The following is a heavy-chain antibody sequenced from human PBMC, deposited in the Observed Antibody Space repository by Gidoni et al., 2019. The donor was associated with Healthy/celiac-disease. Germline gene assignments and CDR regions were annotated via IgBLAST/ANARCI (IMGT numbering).Heavy chain of an antibody. D-gene: IGHD6-19*01. CDR3: AKVLMGDSGWEFDY. J-gene: IGHJ4*02. Sequence: EVQLLESGGGLVQPGGSLRLSCAASGFPSRSYAMSWVRQAPGKGLEWVSAISGSGGSTYYADSVKGRFTISRDNSKNTLYLQMNSLRAEDTAVYYCAKVLMGDSGWEFDYWGQGTLVTVSS. CDR1: GFPSRSYA. CDR2: ISGSGGST. V-gene: IGHV3-23*01.